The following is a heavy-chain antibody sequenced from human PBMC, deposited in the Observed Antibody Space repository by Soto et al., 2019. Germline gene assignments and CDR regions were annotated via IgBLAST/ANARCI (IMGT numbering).Heavy chain of an antibody. Sequence: QVQLVQSGAEVKKPGSSVKVSCKASGGTFSSYAISWVRQAPGQGLEWMGGIIPIFGTANYAQKFQGRVTITADESTSTAYMAMSSLRSEDTAVYYCARDRQWSSSGWQYFDYWGQGTLVTVSS. V-gene: IGHV1-69*01. J-gene: IGHJ4*02. CDR3: ARDRQWSSSGWQYFDY. CDR2: IIPIFGTA. CDR1: GGTFSSYA. D-gene: IGHD6-19*01.